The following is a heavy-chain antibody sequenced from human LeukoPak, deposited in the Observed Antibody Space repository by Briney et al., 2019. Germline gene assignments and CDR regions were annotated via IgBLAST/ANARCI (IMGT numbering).Heavy chain of an antibody. CDR2: IYYSGST. V-gene: IGHV4-30-4*01. CDR1: GGSISSGDYY. CDR3: ARNLVPTTNWFDP. Sequence: SQTLSLTCTVSGGSISSGDYYWSWIRQPPGKGLEWIGYIYYSGSTYYNPSLKSRVTISVDTSKNQFSLKLSSVTAADTAVYYCARNLVPTTNWFDPWGQGTLVTVSS. D-gene: IGHD1-7*01. J-gene: IGHJ5*02.